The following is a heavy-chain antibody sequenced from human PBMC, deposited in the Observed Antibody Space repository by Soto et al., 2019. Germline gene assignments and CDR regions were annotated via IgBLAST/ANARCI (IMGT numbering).Heavy chain of an antibody. D-gene: IGHD3-10*01. CDR2: ISHSGRT. J-gene: IGHJ4*02. CDR3: SYGSSFDY. V-gene: IGHV4-61*01. CDR1: GASLRSGSYY. Sequence: SETLSLTCTVSGASLRSGSYYLRWIRQPPGKGLEWIGYISHSGRTNYDPSLKSRLTVSVDTSQNQFSLQLNSVTAADTAVYYCSYGSSFDYWGQGTLVTVSS.